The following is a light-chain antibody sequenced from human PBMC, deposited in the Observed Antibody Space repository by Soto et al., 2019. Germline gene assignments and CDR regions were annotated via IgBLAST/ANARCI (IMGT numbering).Light chain of an antibody. CDR1: QSTSSY. CDR3: QQYSSHST. CDR2: QAS. Sequence: DIQMTQSPSTLSASVGDRVTITCRASQSTSSYLAWYQQKPGKAPKLLIYQASSLENGVPSRFSGSGSGTEFSLTIRSLQPDDFATYYCQQYSSHSTFGQGTKVDI. J-gene: IGKJ1*01. V-gene: IGKV1-5*03.